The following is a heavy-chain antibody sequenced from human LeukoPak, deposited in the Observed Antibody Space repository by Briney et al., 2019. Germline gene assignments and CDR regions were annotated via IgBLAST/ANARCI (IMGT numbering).Heavy chain of an antibody. Sequence: SVKVSCKASGGTFSSYAISWVRQAPGQGLEWMGRIIPILGIANYAQKLQGRVTMTTDTSTSTAYMELRSLRSDDTAVYYCARDAATYYYDSSGYYPWGQGTLVTVSS. V-gene: IGHV1-69*04. D-gene: IGHD3-22*01. CDR1: GGTFSSYA. J-gene: IGHJ5*02. CDR2: IIPILGIA. CDR3: ARDAATYYYDSSGYYP.